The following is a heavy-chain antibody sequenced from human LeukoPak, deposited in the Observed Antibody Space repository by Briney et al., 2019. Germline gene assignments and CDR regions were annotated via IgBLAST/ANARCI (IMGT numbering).Heavy chain of an antibody. CDR2: ISTSGSS. CDR3: ARDRVSWHYFDY. CDR1: GGSISSYY. V-gene: IGHV4-4*07. Sequence: PSETLSLTCTVSGGSISSYYWSWIRQPAGKGLEWIGRISTSGSSKYNPSLESRVTMSVDTSKNQFSLKVTSVTAADTAMYYCARDRVSWHYFDYWGQGTLLTVSS. D-gene: IGHD5/OR15-5a*01. J-gene: IGHJ4*02.